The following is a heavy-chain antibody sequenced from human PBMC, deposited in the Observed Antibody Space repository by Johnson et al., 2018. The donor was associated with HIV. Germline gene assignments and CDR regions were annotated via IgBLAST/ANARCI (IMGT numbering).Heavy chain of an antibody. Sequence: VQLVESGGGLVQPGGSLRLSCEASGFTFSNYWMTWVRQAPGKGLEWVANIKQDGSEKYYVDSVKGRFTISRDNVKNSMYLQMNSLRAEDTAVYYCAREGGIAAAGTDAFDIWGQGTMVTVSS. CDR3: AREGGIAAAGTDAFDI. D-gene: IGHD6-13*01. CDR1: GFTFSNYW. V-gene: IGHV3-7*01. CDR2: IKQDGSEK. J-gene: IGHJ3*02.